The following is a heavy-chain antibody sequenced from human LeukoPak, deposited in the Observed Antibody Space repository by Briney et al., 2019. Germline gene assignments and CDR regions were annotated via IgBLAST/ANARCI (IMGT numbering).Heavy chain of an antibody. CDR3: ARGEYGSGGFDY. CDR1: GGSISSYY. V-gene: IGHV4-59*01. Sequence: SETLSLTRTVSGGSISSYYWSWIRQPPGKGLEWIGYIYYSGSTNYNPSLKSRVTVSVDTSKNQFSLKLSSVTAADTAVYYCARGEYGSGGFDYWGQGTLVTVSS. J-gene: IGHJ4*02. D-gene: IGHD3-10*01. CDR2: IYYSGST.